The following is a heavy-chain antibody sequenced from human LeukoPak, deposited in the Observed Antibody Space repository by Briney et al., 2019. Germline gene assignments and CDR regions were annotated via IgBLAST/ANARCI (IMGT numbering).Heavy chain of an antibody. CDR2: ISSTSSYI. CDR3: ARDPKYGDLDY. J-gene: IGHJ4*02. Sequence: GGSLRLSCAASGFTFSTYNMNWVRQAPGKGLEWVSFISSTSSYIYYADSVKGRFTISRDNAKNSLYLQMNSLRVEDTAVYYCARDPKYGDLDYWGRGTLVTVSS. CDR1: GFTFSTYN. V-gene: IGHV3-21*01. D-gene: IGHD4-17*01.